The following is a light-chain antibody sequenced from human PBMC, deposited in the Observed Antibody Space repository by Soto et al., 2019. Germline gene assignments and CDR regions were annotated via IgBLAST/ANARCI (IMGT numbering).Light chain of an antibody. V-gene: IGKV1-39*01. Sequence: DIQLTQSPSSLSASVGDRVTITCRTSQSISGYLQWLQQKPGKAPNLLIFAASTLQSGVPSRFSGSVSGTYFTLPITSLQPEDLATYYCQQTYTTPYNFGQRTKVDIK. CDR2: AAS. J-gene: IGKJ2*01. CDR3: QQTYTTPYN. CDR1: QSISGY.